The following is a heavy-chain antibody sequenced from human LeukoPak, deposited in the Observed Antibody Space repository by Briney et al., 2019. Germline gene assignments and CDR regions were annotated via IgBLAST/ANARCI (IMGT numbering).Heavy chain of an antibody. J-gene: IGHJ4*02. V-gene: IGHV4-59*01. Sequence: AETLSLTCTVSGGSISSYYWSWIRQPPGRGLEWIGYIYYSGSTNYNPSLKSRVTISVDTSKNQFSLRLTSVTAADTAVYYCARTSYHYNSGDYGWYFDYWGQGTLVTVSA. D-gene: IGHD3-10*01. CDR3: ARTSYHYNSGDYGWYFDY. CDR2: IYYSGST. CDR1: GGSISSYY.